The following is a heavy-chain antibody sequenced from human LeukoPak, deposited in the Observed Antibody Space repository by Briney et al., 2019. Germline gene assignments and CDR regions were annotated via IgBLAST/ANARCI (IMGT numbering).Heavy chain of an antibody. V-gene: IGHV4-38-2*02. D-gene: IGHD2-2*01. J-gene: IGHJ4*02. CDR3: ARTEVVPAASDY. CDR1: GYSICSGYY. Sequence: PSETLSLTCTVSGYSICSGYYWGWIRQPPGKGLEWIGSIYHSGSTYYNPSLKSRVTISVDTSKNQFSLKLSSVTAADTAVYYCARTEVVPAASDYWGQGTLVTVSS. CDR2: IYHSGST.